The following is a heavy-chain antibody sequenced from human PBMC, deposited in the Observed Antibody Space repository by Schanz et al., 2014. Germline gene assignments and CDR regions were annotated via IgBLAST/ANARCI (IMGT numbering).Heavy chain of an antibody. V-gene: IGHV1-18*01. D-gene: IGHD3-3*01. CDR3: AGSAGRDFWSGYCARFDY. J-gene: IGHJ4*02. Sequence: QVQLVQSGAEVKKPGASVKVSCKASGYTFTSYGISWVRQAPGQGLEWMGWISVYNHNKEYDQKFQGRVTMTTDTTTSTAYMALTDLRSDDTAVYCSAGSAGRDFWSGYCARFDYWGQGTLVTVSS. CDR1: GYTFTSYG. CDR2: ISVYNHNK.